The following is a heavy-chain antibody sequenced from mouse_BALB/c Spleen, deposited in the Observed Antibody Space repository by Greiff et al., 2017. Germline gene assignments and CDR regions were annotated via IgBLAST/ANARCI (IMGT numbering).Heavy chain of an antibody. CDR3: ARGLAWFAY. J-gene: IGHJ3*01. V-gene: IGHV1-7*01. D-gene: IGHD4-1*01. CDR2: INPSTGYT. Sequence: QVQLQQSGAELAKPGASVKMSCKASGYTFTSYWMHWVKQRPGQGLEWIGYINPSTGYTEYNQKFKDKATLTADKSSSTAYMQLSSLTSEDSAVYYCARGLAWFAYWGQGTLVTVSA. CDR1: GYTFTSYW.